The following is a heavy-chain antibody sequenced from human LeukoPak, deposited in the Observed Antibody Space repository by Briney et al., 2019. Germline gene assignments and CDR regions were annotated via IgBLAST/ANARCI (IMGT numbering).Heavy chain of an antibody. CDR2: ISYDGSNK. Sequence: GGSLRLSCAASGFTLRSHAMSWVRQAPGKGLEWVAVISYDGSNKYYADSVKGRFTISRDNSKNTLCLQMNSLRAEDTAVYYCAGGGVEMATMIDYWGQGTLVTVSS. J-gene: IGHJ4*02. CDR3: AGGGVEMATMIDY. D-gene: IGHD5-24*01. CDR1: GFTLRSHA. V-gene: IGHV3-30-3*01.